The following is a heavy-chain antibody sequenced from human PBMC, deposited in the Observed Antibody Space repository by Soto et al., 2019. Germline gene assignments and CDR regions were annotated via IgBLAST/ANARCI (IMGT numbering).Heavy chain of an antibody. CDR1: GFTLSSYS. D-gene: IGHD6-19*01. V-gene: IGHV3-30-3*01. CDR2: ISYDGNKK. CDR3: ERSVAVAGLDY. J-gene: IGHJ4*02. Sequence: QVQLVESGGGVVQPGRSLRLSCAASGFTLSSYSMHWVRQAPGKGLEWVGVISYDGNKKYYRDSVKGRFSISRDTSNNTVHLQMNSLRPEDTAVYYCERSVAVAGLDYWGQGSLVTVSS.